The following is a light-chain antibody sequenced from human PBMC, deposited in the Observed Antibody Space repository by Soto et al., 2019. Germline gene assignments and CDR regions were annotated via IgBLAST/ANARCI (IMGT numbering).Light chain of an antibody. CDR3: SSYTTSNAPLV. Sequence: QSALTQPASVSGSPGQSITISCTGTTSDVGTYNYVSWYQQHPGKAPKLMIYEVSYRPAGVSNRFSGSKSGNTASLTISGRQDEDDANYYCSSYTTSNAPLVFGTGTKLTVL. CDR1: TSDVGTYNY. J-gene: IGLJ1*01. V-gene: IGLV2-14*01. CDR2: EVS.